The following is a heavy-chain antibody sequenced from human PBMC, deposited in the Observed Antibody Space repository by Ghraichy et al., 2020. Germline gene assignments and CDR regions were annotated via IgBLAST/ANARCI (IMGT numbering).Heavy chain of an antibody. J-gene: IGHJ6*02. V-gene: IGHV1-8*01. D-gene: IGHD5-12*01. CDR3: AREGYGTYSDYYYYYGMDV. CDR2: MNPNSGNT. CDR1: GYTFTSYD. Sequence: ASVKVSCKASGYTFTSYDINWVRQATGQGLEWMGWMNPNSGNTGYAQKFQGRVTMTRNTSISTAYMELSSLRSEDTAVYYCAREGYGTYSDYYYYYGMDVWGQGTTVTVSS.